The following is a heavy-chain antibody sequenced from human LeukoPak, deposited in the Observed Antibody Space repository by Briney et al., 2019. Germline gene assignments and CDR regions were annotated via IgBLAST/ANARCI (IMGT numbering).Heavy chain of an antibody. CDR2: ISSSSSYI. D-gene: IGHD2-2*01. V-gene: IGHV3-21*04. CDR1: GFTFSSYS. J-gene: IGHJ3*01. CDR3: VKEPSGANVVPADAFDF. Sequence: GGSLRLSCAASGFTFSSYSMNWVRQAPGKGLEWVSSISSSSSYIYYADSVKGRFTISRDNSRNTLYLQMNSLRVDDMGVYYCVKEPSGANVVPADAFDFWGQGTMVTVSS.